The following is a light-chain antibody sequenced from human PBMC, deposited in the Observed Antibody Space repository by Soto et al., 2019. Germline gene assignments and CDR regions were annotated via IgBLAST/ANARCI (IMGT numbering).Light chain of an antibody. CDR1: QSVSSSY. CDR3: QQYNNWPLIT. CDR2: GAS. J-gene: IGKJ5*01. V-gene: IGKV3-20*01. Sequence: VLTQSPGTLSLSPGERATLSCKSSQSVSSSYLAWYQQKPGQAPRLLIHGASSRATGIPDRISGSGSGTDFTLTISSLQSEDFAVYYCQQYNNWPLITFGQGTRLEI.